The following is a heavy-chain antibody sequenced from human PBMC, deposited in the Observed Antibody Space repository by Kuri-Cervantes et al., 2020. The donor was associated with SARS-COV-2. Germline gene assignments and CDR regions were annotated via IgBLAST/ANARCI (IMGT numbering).Heavy chain of an antibody. CDR3: ARDWAGYCSSTSCYSYYYYGMDV. J-gene: IGHJ6*02. CDR2: ISSSSSTI. CDR1: GFTFSSYS. D-gene: IGHD2-2*02. V-gene: IGHV3-48*01. Sequence: LTCAASGFTFSSYSMNWVRQAPGKGLEWVSYISSSSSTIYYADSVKGRFTISRDNAKNSLYLQMNSLRAEDTAVYYCARDWAGYCSSTSCYSYYYYGMDVWGQGTTVTVSS.